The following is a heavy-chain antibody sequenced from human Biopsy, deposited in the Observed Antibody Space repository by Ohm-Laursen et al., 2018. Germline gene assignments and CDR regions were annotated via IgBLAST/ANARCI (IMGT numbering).Heavy chain of an antibody. CDR2: IYYTGST. CDR1: GGSISSYY. D-gene: IGHD1-26*01. V-gene: IGHV4-59*08. CDR3: ARHAPSYSGSYWRYFDL. Sequence: SETLSLTWTVPGGSISSYYWSWIRQPPGKGLEWIGYIYYTGSTNYNPSLKSRVTISVDTSMNHLSLRLTSVTAADTAVYYCARHAPSYSGSYWRYFDLWGRGTLVTVSS. J-gene: IGHJ2*01.